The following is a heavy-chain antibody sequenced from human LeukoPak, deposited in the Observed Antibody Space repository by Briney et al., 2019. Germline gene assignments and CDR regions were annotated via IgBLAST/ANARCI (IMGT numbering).Heavy chain of an antibody. Sequence: GGSLRLSCAASGFTFSSYGMHWVRQAPGKGLEWVAVIWYDGSNKYYADSVKGRFTISRDNSKNTLYLQMNSLRAEDTAVYYCAKEVSSGDLDYWGQGTLVTVSS. CDR3: AKEVSSGDLDY. CDR1: GFTFSSYG. V-gene: IGHV3-30*02. J-gene: IGHJ4*02. D-gene: IGHD3-10*01. CDR2: IWYDGSNK.